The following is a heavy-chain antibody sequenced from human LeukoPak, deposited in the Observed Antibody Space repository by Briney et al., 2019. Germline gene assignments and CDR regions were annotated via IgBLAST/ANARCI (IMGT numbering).Heavy chain of an antibody. V-gene: IGHV4-39*01. CDR2: IYYSGST. CDR1: GGSISSSSYY. D-gene: IGHD3-16*02. CDR3: ARGHPIMITFGGVIVYAPRGWFDP. Sequence: PSETLSLTCTVSGGSISSSSYYWGWIRQPPGKGLEWIGSIYYSGSTYYNPSLKSRVTISVDTSKNQFSLKLSSVTAADTAVYYCARGHPIMITFGGVIVYAPRGWFDPWGQGTLVTVSS. J-gene: IGHJ5*02.